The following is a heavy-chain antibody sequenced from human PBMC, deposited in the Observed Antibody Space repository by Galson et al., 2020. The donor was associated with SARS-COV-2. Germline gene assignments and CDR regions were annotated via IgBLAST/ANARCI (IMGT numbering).Heavy chain of an antibody. D-gene: IGHD3-10*01. Sequence: QLGESLKISCVASGFTFSSYPMHWVRQAPGKGLEWVAVLSYDGSNKYYADSVKGRFTISSDNSKNTLYLQMNSLTTEDTAVYYCARDRGKNGEHRGYFDYWGQGNLVTVSS. CDR1: GFTFSSYP. CDR3: ARDRGKNGEHRGYFDY. J-gene: IGHJ4*02. CDR2: LSYDGSNK. V-gene: IGHV3-30*04.